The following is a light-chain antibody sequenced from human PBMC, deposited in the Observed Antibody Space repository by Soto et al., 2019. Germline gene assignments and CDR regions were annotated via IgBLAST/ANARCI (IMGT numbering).Light chain of an antibody. CDR2: AAS. V-gene: IGKV1-39*01. CDR1: QGISSY. CDR3: QQSYSTPYT. J-gene: IGKJ2*01. Sequence: IQMTQSPSSLSASVGDRVTITCRASQGISSYLNWYQQKPGKAPKLLIYAASTLQSGVPSRFSGTGSGTDFTLTISRLQPEDFATYYCQQSYSTPYTFGQGNKLEIK.